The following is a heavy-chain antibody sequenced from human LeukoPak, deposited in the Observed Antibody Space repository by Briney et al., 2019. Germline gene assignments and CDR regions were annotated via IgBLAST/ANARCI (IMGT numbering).Heavy chain of an antibody. CDR3: AKNGDRGAYCTGGICYPYFYYYMDV. J-gene: IGHJ6*03. V-gene: IGHV3-23*01. CDR1: GFTFSDYY. CDR2: ISSTGGTT. D-gene: IGHD2-15*01. Sequence: GGSLRLSCAASGFTFSDYYMSWIRQAPGKGLEWVSSISSTGGTTYYADSVKGRFTISRDNSKNTLYLQMNSLRAEDTAIYYCAKNGDRGAYCTGGICYPYFYYYMDVWGKGTTVTI.